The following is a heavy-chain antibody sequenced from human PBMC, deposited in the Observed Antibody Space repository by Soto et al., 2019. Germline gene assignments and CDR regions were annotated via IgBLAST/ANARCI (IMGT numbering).Heavy chain of an antibody. CDR1: GGTFSSYT. Sequence: QVQLVQSGAEVKKPGSSVKVSCKASGGTFSSYTISWVRQAPGQGLEWMGRIIPILGIANYAQKFQGRVTITADKSTSTAYMELSSLRSEDRAVYYCARDLSVLTGTPRGMDVWGQGTTVTVSS. V-gene: IGHV1-69*08. CDR3: ARDLSVLTGTPRGMDV. D-gene: IGHD3-9*01. J-gene: IGHJ6*02. CDR2: IIPILGIA.